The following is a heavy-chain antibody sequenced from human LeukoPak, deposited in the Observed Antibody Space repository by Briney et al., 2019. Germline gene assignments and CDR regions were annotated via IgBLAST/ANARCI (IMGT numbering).Heavy chain of an antibody. J-gene: IGHJ2*01. CDR3: ARVSSSWYQDWYFDL. D-gene: IGHD6-13*01. Sequence: PSETLSLTCTVSGGSISSYYWSWIRQPAGKGLEWIGRIDTSGNTDYKPSLKSRVTMSVDTSKNQFSLKLSSVTAADTAVYYCARVSSSWYQDWYFDLWGRGTLVTVSS. V-gene: IGHV4-4*07. CDR2: IDTSGNT. CDR1: GGSISSYY.